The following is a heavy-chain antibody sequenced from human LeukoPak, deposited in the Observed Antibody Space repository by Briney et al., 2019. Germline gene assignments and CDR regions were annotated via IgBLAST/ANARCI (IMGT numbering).Heavy chain of an antibody. CDR2: INPSGGST. Sequence: GASVKVSCKASGYTFINYYMHWVRQAPGQGLEWMGIINPSGGSTSYAQKFQGRVTMTSDTSTSTVYMELSSLRSEDTAVYFCARVGSKPEYYYDSSVFYYGGYYFDYWGQGTLVTVSS. J-gene: IGHJ4*02. D-gene: IGHD3-22*01. CDR3: ARVGSKPEYYYDSSVFYYGGYYFDY. V-gene: IGHV1-46*01. CDR1: GYTFINYY.